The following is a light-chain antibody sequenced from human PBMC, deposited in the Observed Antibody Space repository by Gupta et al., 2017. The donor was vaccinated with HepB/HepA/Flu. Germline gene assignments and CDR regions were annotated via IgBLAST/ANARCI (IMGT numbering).Light chain of an antibody. CDR2: DVS. J-gene: IGLJ3*02. CDR3: CSYAGSYTWV. V-gene: IGLV2-11*01. Sequence: QSALTLPRSVSGSPGHSVTIAATATSRDVVGYNYVYWYQQHPGIAPKLMIYDVSKRPSGVPDRFSGSKSGNTASLTISGLQAEDEADYYCCSYAGSYTWVFGGGTKLTVL. CDR1: SRDVVGYNY.